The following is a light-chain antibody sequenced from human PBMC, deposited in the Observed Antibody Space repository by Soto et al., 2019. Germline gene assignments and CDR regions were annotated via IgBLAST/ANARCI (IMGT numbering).Light chain of an antibody. CDR1: QTISTW. J-gene: IGKJ1*01. V-gene: IGKV1-5*03. CDR2: KAS. CDR3: QQYNSYPWT. Sequence: IQMTQSPSTLSASVGDRVTFTCRASQTISTWLAWYQQNPGEAPKLLIDKASTLEVGVPSRFSASGSGTECTLTINTLRPADFTTYYCQQYNSYPWTFGQGKKV.